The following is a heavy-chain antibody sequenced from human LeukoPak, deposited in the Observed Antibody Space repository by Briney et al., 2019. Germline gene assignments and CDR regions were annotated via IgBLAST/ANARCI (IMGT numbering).Heavy chain of an antibody. CDR2: INPNSGGT. Sequence: ASVKVSCKASGYTFTGYYMHWVRQAPGQGLEWMGWINPNSGGTNYAQKFQGRVTMTRDTSISTAYMELSRLRSDDTAVYYCAIMITFGGVIVSDYWGQGTLVTVSS. CDR3: AIMITFGGVIVSDY. J-gene: IGHJ4*02. CDR1: GYTFTGYY. V-gene: IGHV1-2*02. D-gene: IGHD3-16*02.